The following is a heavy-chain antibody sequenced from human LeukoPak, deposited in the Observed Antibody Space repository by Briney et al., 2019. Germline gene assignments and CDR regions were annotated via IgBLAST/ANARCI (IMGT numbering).Heavy chain of an antibody. CDR3: AKGEGDRSWHYFDY. J-gene: IGHJ4*02. CDR2: IRFDGRNK. CDR1: GFTFSSFG. V-gene: IGHV3-30*02. Sequence: GGSLRLSCATSGFTFSSFGMYWVRQAPGKGLEWVAFIRFDGRNKYHADSVKGRFTLSRDNSKNTVYLQMNSLRDEDTALYYCAKGEGDRSWHYFDYWGQGTLVTVSS. D-gene: IGHD6-13*01.